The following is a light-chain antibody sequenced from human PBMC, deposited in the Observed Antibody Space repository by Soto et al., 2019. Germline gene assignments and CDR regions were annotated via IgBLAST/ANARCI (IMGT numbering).Light chain of an antibody. Sequence: SVLTQPAAVSGSPGQSITISCTGTSSDVGRYNFVSWYQQHPGKVPKVMIYDVTKRPSGVSTRFSGSKSGNTAFLTISGLQAEDEADYYCCSDAGSGVYVFGTGTKVTV. CDR2: DVT. CDR1: SSDVGRYNF. J-gene: IGLJ1*01. CDR3: CSDAGSGVYV. V-gene: IGLV2-23*02.